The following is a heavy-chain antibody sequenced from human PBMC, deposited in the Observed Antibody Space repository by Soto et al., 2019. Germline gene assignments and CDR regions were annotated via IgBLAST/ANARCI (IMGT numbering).Heavy chain of an antibody. J-gene: IGHJ3*02. Sequence: SLRLSCAASGFTFSSYEMNWVRQAPGKGLEWVSYISSSGSTIYYADSVKGRFTISRDNAKNSLYLQMNSLRAEDTAVYYCASARIAVAGDAFDIWGQGTMVTVSS. CDR1: GFTFSSYE. D-gene: IGHD6-19*01. CDR3: ASARIAVAGDAFDI. CDR2: ISSSGSTI. V-gene: IGHV3-48*03.